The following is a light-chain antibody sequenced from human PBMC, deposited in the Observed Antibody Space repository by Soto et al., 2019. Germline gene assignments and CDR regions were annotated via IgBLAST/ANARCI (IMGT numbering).Light chain of an antibody. V-gene: IGLV2-14*03. CDR2: GVT. J-gene: IGLJ2*01. Sequence: QSVLTQPASVSGSPGQAITISCTGTSSDVGRYNYVSWYQQHSGKAPKLMIYGVTNRPSGVSDRFSGSKSGNTASLTISGLQAEDEGDYYCSSFTTSSTLIFGGGTKLTVL. CDR3: SSFTTSSTLI. CDR1: SSDVGRYNY.